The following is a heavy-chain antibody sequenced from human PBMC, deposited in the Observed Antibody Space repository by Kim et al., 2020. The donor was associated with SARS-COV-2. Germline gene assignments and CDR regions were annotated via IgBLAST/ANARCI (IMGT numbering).Heavy chain of an antibody. J-gene: IGHJ4*01. Sequence: GGSLRLSCAASGFTFSGYAMHWVRQAPGKGLEWVGRIRSKANSYATAYAASGKGRITISRDDSKNTAHLQMNSLKTEATAEYYCTRHDYDSSGYYFDYWG. CDR3: TRHDYDSSGYYFDY. CDR2: IRSKANSYAT. D-gene: IGHD3-22*01. V-gene: IGHV3-73*01. CDR1: GFTFSGYA.